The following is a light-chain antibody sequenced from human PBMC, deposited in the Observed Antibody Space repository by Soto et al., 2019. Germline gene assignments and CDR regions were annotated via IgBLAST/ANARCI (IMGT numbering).Light chain of an antibody. CDR1: SSNIGSKT. V-gene: IGLV1-44*01. CDR2: SNY. CDR3: SAWDASLNGYV. J-gene: IGLJ1*01. Sequence: SVLTQPPSGSGTPGQRVTFSCSRSSSNIGSKTVNWYQQLPGTAPKLLIYSNYQRPSGVPDRFSGSKSGTSASLAISGLQSEDEADYDCSAWDASLNGYVFGTGTKVTVL.